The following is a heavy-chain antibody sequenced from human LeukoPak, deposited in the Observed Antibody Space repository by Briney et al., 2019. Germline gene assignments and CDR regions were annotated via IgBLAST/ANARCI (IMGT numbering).Heavy chain of an antibody. V-gene: IGHV4-39*01. D-gene: IGHD5-24*01. CDR3: ASYDGYNYFFDY. CDR1: GGSISSSNYY. Sequence: SETLSLTCTVSGGSISSSNYYWGWIRQPPGKGLEWIGTIYYSGSTYYNPSLKSRITISVDTSKNQFSLKLSSVTAADTAVYYCASYDGYNYFFDYWGQGTLVTVSS. CDR2: IYYSGST. J-gene: IGHJ4*02.